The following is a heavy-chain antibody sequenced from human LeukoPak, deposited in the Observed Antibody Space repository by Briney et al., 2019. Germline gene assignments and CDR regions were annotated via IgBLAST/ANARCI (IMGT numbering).Heavy chain of an antibody. J-gene: IGHJ6*03. V-gene: IGHV4-61*02. CDR1: GGSISSGSYY. Sequence: PSQTLSLTCTVSGGSISSGSYYWSWIRQPAGKGLEWIGRIYTSGSTNYNPSLKSRVTISVDTSKNQFSLTLSSVTAADTAVYSRAGLRYYYYYLDVWGKGTTVTVSS. CDR3: AGLRYYYYYLDV. D-gene: IGHD2-15*01. CDR2: IYTSGST.